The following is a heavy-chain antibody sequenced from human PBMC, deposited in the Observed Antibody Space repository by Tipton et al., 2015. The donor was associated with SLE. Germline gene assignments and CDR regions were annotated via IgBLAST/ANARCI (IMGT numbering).Heavy chain of an antibody. D-gene: IGHD3-3*01. CDR3: ARGPRRSGYYLFDY. V-gene: IGHV4-34*01. CDR1: GGSFSGYY. CDR2: INHSGST. Sequence: GLVKPSETLSLTCAVYGGSFSGYYWSWIRQPPGKGLEWIGEINHSGSTNYNPSLKSRVTISVDTSKNQFSLKLSSVTAADTAVYYCARGPRRSGYYLFDYWGQGTLVTVSS. J-gene: IGHJ4*02.